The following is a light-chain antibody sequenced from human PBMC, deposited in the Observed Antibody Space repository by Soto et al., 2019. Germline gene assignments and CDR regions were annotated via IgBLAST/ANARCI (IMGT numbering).Light chain of an antibody. V-gene: IGKV3-11*01. CDR2: DST. Sequence: EIVLTHSPATLSLSPCERATLSCSASQSIHTSLAWYQQKPGQPPRLVVYDSTLRANGVPDRFGGSRSGTEFTLTINNLEPEDFAVYYCQQRNVWPPITFGQGTRLEIK. J-gene: IGKJ5*01. CDR3: QQRNVWPPIT. CDR1: QSIHTS.